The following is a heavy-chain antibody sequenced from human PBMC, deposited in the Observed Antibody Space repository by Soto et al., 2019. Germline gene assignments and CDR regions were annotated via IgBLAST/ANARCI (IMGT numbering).Heavy chain of an antibody. CDR1: GYSFTDYH. J-gene: IGHJ6*02. V-gene: IGHV1-2*04. CDR2: INPKIGGT. D-gene: IGHD2-8*01. CDR3: ARGDSTDCSNGVCSFFYNHDMDV. Sequence: ASVKFSCKASGYSFTDYHIHWVRQAPGQGLEWLGLINPKIGGTSTAQKFQGWVTMTTDTSISTASMELTRMTSDDTAIYYCARGDSTDCSNGVCSFFYNHDMDVWGQGTTVTVSS.